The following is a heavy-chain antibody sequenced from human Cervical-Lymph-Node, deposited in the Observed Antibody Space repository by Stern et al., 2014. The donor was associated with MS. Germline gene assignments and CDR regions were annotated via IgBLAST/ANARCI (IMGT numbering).Heavy chain of an antibody. D-gene: IGHD3-22*01. CDR1: GYSVSTNY. CDR3: ARDYYDSRGYSH. CDR2: IYSGGST. J-gene: IGHJ4*02. V-gene: IGHV3-53*01. Sequence: EDQLVESGGGLIQPGGSLRLSCAVSGYSVSTNYMSWIRQAPGKGLEWVAVIYSGGSTYHADSVRGRFTISRDNARNTLSLQMDSLRVEDTAVYYCARDYYDSRGYSHWGQGTLVTVSS.